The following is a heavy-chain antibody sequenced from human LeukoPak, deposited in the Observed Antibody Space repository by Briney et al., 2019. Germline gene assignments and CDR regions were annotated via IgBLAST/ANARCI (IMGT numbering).Heavy chain of an antibody. D-gene: IGHD2-2*01. Sequence: SSETLSLTCTVSGGSISSYYWSWIRQPPGKGLEWIGYIYYSGSTNYNPSLKSRVTISIDTSRNQFSLKLTSVTAADTAVYYCARVPHCSSNSCQAWFDPWGQGTLVTVSS. J-gene: IGHJ5*02. CDR1: GGSISSYY. CDR2: IYYSGST. CDR3: ARVPHCSSNSCQAWFDP. V-gene: IGHV4-59*01.